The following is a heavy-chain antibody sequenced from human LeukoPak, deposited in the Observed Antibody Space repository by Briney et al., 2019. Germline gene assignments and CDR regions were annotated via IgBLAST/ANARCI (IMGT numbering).Heavy chain of an antibody. CDR1: GSTLTEIS. J-gene: IGHJ4*02. CDR2: FGPQVGET. D-gene: IGHD3-10*01. CDR3: ATGAMVYEY. Sequence: ASVKVSCKVSGSTLTEISIDWVLQAPGKGLECMGTFGPQVGETIHAQKLQGRLKMTADTSTDTAYMEMTSLQSEDTAVYYCATGAMVYEYWGQGTLVTVSS. V-gene: IGHV1-24*01.